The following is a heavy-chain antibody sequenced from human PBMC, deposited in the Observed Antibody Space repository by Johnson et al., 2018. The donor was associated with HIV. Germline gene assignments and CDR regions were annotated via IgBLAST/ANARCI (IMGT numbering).Heavy chain of an antibody. Sequence: VQLVESGGGLVQPGGSLTLSCAASGFTFNNYWMSWVRQAPGKGLEWVANIHQDGSEKVYVDSVKGRFTISRDNSKNTLYLQMNSLRAEDTAVYYCARGGIAAKEPWRAFDIWGQGTMVTVSS. J-gene: IGHJ3*02. CDR2: IHQDGSEK. CDR3: ARGGIAAKEPWRAFDI. CDR1: GFTFNNYW. D-gene: IGHD6-13*01. V-gene: IGHV3-7*04.